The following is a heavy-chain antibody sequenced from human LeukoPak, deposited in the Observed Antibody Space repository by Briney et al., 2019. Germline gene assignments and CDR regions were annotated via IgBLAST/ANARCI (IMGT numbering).Heavy chain of an antibody. CDR1: GGSFSGYY. Sequence: SETLSLTCAVYGGSFSGYYWSWIRQPPGKGLEWIGEINHSGSTNYNPPLKSRVTISVDTSKNQFSLKLSSVTAADTAVYYCARVGGFGVYYYYGMDVWGQGTTVTVSS. D-gene: IGHD3-10*01. CDR2: INHSGST. CDR3: ARVGGFGVYYYYGMDV. J-gene: IGHJ6*02. V-gene: IGHV4-34*01.